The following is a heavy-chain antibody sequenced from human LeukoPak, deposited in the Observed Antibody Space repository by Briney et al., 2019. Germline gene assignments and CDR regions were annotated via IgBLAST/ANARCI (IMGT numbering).Heavy chain of an antibody. CDR2: IYSSGST. V-gene: IGHV4-4*07. Sequence: SETLSLTCTVSGGSISGYHWSWIRQPAGRGLEWIGRIYSSGSTNYNPSLKSRVSMSVDTSNNEFSLSLTSVTAADTAIYYCARGQDWFDPWGQGTLVTVSS. CDR1: GGSISGYH. CDR3: ARGQDWFDP. J-gene: IGHJ5*02.